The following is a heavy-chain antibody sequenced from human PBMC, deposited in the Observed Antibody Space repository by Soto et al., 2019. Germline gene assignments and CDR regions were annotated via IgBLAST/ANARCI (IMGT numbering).Heavy chain of an antibody. V-gene: IGHV4-30-2*01. CDR3: ARTLLTRIRGATIRYYSIMDV. CDR1: GGSVSSGGYS. J-gene: IGHJ6*02. CDR2: IYHSGGT. Sequence: QLQLQESGSGLLKPSQTLSLTCAVSGGSVSSGGYSWGWFRQPLGKGLEWIGYIYHSGGTAYHPSFESRVTISLDRSQNQFSLKLESVSAAATAVYYCARTLLTRIRGATIRYYSIMDVWGQGTTVTVSS. D-gene: IGHD3-10*01.